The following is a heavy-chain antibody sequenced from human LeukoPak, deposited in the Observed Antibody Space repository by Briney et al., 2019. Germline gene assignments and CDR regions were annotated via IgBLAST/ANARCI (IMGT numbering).Heavy chain of an antibody. J-gene: IGHJ2*01. CDR3: ARSLIPGRWYFDL. Sequence: GKSLRLSCAVSGFTFSSFPFHWVRQAPGKGLEWVTAISTDGSYKYHGDSVKGRFTISRDNPMNTLYLQMNGLRPDDTAVYYCARSLIPGRWYFDLWGRGTLVTVSS. V-gene: IGHV3-30*04. D-gene: IGHD3-16*01. CDR1: GFTFSSFP. CDR2: ISTDGSYK.